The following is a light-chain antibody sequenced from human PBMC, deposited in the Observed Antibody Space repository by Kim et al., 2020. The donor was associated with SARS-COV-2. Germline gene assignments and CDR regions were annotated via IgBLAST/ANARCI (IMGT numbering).Light chain of an antibody. CDR3: QQLNSYPPT. CDR2: AAS. CDR1: QGISSY. J-gene: IGKJ4*01. V-gene: IGKV1-9*01. Sequence: DIQLTQSPSFLSASVGDRVTITCRASQGISSYLAWYQQKPGKAPKLLIYAASTLRSGVPSRFSGSGSGTEFTLTISSLQPEDFATYYCQQLNSYPPTFGGGTKVDIK.